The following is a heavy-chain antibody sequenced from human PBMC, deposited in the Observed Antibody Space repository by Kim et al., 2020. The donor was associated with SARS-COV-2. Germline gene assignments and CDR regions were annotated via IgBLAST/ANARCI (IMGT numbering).Heavy chain of an antibody. D-gene: IGHD3-9*01. J-gene: IGHJ4*02. CDR3: AKGGYDILTPLDY. CDR2: IYSDGSGT. Sequence: GGSLRLSCAASGFTFSSYAMTWVPQAPGKGLEWVSLIYSDGSGTYYADSVKGRFTISRDNSKNTLYLQMNSLRVEDTAVYYCAKGGYDILTPLDYWGQGTLVTVSS. CDR1: GFTFSSYA. V-gene: IGHV3-23*03.